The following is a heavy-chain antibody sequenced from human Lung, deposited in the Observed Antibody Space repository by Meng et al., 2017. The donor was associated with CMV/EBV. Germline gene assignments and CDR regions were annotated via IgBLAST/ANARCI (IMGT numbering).Heavy chain of an antibody. J-gene: IGHJ4*02. V-gene: IGHV3-23*01. CDR2: IGPSGGNT. CDR1: GFTFSSYV. D-gene: IGHD6-13*01. Sequence: ESXKISXAASGFTFSSYVMTWVRQAPGRGLEWVSGIGPSGGNTYYADSVKGRFTISRDNSRNTLYLQMNGLRAEDTAVYYCAKAGYSSSWYVFDYWGRGXLVTVSS. CDR3: AKAGYSSSWYVFDY.